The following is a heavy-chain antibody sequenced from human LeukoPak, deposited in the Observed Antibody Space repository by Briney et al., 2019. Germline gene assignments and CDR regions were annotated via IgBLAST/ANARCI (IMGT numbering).Heavy chain of an antibody. CDR1: GGSISSYY. Sequence: SETLSLTCTVSGGSISSYYWNWIRQPPGKGLEWIGYIYYSGTTNYNPSLKSRVSMSVDTSKNQFSLKLSSVTAADTAVYYCARGRKYTSGCRVTELGSGYSDYWGQGTLVTVSS. CDR3: ARGRKYTSGCRVTELGSGYSDY. CDR2: IYYSGTT. D-gene: IGHD5-18*01. J-gene: IGHJ4*02. V-gene: IGHV4-59*01.